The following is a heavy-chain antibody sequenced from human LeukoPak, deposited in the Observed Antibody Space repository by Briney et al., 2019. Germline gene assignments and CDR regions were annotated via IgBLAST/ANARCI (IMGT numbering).Heavy chain of an antibody. J-gene: IGHJ4*02. CDR3: ASEGAVAGTAY. CDR1: GFTFSSYW. V-gene: IGHV3-7*01. CDR2: IRQDGSDR. Sequence: PGGSLRLSCAASGFTFSSYWMSWVRQAPGKGLEWVANIRQDGSDRYYVDSVKGRFTISRDNAKNSLYLQMNSLRAEDTAVYYCASEGAVAGTAYWGQGTLVTVSS. D-gene: IGHD6-19*01.